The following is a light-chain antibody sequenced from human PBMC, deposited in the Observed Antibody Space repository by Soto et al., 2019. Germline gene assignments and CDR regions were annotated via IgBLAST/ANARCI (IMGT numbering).Light chain of an antibody. CDR3: SSHTSGPPRLV. Sequence: QSALTQPASVSGSPGQSITISCTGTSGDVGGYNFVSWYQQHPGKAPQLMIYEVTNRPSGVSDRFSGSKSGNTASLTISGLQAEDEADYFCSSHTSGPPRLVFGGGTKLTVL. J-gene: IGLJ2*01. CDR1: SGDVGGYNF. CDR2: EVT. V-gene: IGLV2-14*01.